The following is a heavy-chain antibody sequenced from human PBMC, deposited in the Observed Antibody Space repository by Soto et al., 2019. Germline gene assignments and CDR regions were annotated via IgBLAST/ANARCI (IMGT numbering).Heavy chain of an antibody. V-gene: IGHV4-59*01. Sequence: QVQLQESGPGLVKPSETLSLTCTVSGGSISSYYWSWIRQPPGKGLEWIWYIYYSGSTNYNPSLKRRATISVDTSKNQSSLKLSSVTAADTAVYYCAREGLTGTIGLYYYYGMDVWGQGTTVTVSS. CDR3: AREGLTGTIGLYYYYGMDV. CDR2: IYYSGST. J-gene: IGHJ6*02. D-gene: IGHD1-7*01. CDR1: GGSISSYY.